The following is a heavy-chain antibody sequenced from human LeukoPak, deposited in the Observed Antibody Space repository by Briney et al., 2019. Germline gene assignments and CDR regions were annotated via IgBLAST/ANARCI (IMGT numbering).Heavy chain of an antibody. J-gene: IGHJ5*01. D-gene: IGHD6-13*01. CDR3: AERQLGS. V-gene: IGHV3-9*01. CDR1: GFTFDDYA. CDR2: ISWNSGSM. Sequence: GGSLRLSCAASGFTFDDYAMHWVRQAPGKGLEWVSGISWNSGSMDYADSVKGRFTISRDNSKNTLYLQMNSLRAEDTAVYYCAERQLGSWGQGTLVTVSS.